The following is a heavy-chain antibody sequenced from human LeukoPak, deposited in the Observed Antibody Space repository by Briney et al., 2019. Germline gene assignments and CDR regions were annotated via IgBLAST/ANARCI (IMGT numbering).Heavy chain of an antibody. CDR2: ISPNGVIT. Sequence: GGTLRLSCAASGFTFSSHGMNWVRQAPGKGLEWVSGISPNGVITYCADSVKGRFTISRDNAKNSLYLQMNSLRAEDTAVYYCAKDDSDIVVVPAAYFDYWGQGTLVTVSS. CDR1: GFTFSSHG. D-gene: IGHD2-2*01. J-gene: IGHJ4*02. V-gene: IGHV3-23*01. CDR3: AKDDSDIVVVPAAYFDY.